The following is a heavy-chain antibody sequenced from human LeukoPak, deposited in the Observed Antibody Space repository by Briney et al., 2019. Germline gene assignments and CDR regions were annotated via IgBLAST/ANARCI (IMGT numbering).Heavy chain of an antibody. Sequence: ASVKVSCKASGYTFTGYYMHWVRQAPGQGLEWMGWINPNSGGTNYAQKFQGWVTMIRDTSISTAYMELSRLRSDDTAVYYCARGSRFNILTGHKDFDYWGQGTLVTVSS. CDR3: ARGSRFNILTGHKDFDY. CDR1: GYTFTGYY. D-gene: IGHD3-9*01. J-gene: IGHJ4*02. V-gene: IGHV1-2*04. CDR2: INPNSGGT.